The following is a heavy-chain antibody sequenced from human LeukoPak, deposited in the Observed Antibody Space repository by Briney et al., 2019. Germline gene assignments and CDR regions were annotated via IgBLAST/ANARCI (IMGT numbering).Heavy chain of an antibody. J-gene: IGHJ5*02. V-gene: IGHV4-4*07. CDR2: LYTSGST. CDR3: ASGAGSYSRWFDP. D-gene: IGHD3-10*01. CDR1: GGSISSYN. Sequence: SETLSLTCTVSGGSISSYNWNSIWQRAREGLGWIWRLYTSGSTNYNPSLNSRVTMSVDTSENQFSLKLTSVTAADTAVYYCASGAGSYSRWFDPWGQGILVTVSS.